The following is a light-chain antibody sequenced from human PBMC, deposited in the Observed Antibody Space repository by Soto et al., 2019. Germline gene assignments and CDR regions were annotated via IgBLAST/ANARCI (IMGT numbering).Light chain of an antibody. Sequence: EIVMTQSPATLSVSLGERATLSCRASQSVGSNLAWYQQKPGQAPRLLIHGASTRATGIPARFSGSGSGTEFTLTIRSLQSEDVAVYYCQQYNNWPPYTFGQGTKLEIK. CDR3: QQYNNWPPYT. J-gene: IGKJ2*01. CDR2: GAS. CDR1: QSVGSN. V-gene: IGKV3-15*01.